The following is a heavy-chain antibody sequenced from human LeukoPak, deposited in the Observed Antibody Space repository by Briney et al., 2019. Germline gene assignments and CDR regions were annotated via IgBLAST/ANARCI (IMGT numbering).Heavy chain of an antibody. D-gene: IGHD3-16*01. CDR3: ARVINVSPFDY. J-gene: IGHJ4*02. V-gene: IGHV1-2*02. CDR1: GYTFTGYY. CDR2: INPNSGGT. Sequence: VASVKVSCKASGYTFTGYYMHWVRQAPGQGLEWMGWINPNSGGTNYAQKFQARVTMTRDTSISTAYMELSRLRSDDTAVYYCARVINVSPFDYWGQGTLVTVSS.